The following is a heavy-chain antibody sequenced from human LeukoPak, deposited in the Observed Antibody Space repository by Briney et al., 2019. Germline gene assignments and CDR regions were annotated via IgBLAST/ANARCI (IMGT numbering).Heavy chain of an antibody. J-gene: IGHJ4*02. Sequence: GGSLRLSCAASGFTFSSYRMHWVRQAPGKGLEWVGFIRYDGRNKYYVDYVKGRFIISRDNSKNPPYLQLNSLRAEDTAVYYWARDDDSSGYYKFDYWGQGTLVTVSS. CDR3: ARDDDSSGYYKFDY. CDR2: IRYDGRNK. D-gene: IGHD3-22*01. V-gene: IGHV3-30*02. CDR1: GFTFSSYR.